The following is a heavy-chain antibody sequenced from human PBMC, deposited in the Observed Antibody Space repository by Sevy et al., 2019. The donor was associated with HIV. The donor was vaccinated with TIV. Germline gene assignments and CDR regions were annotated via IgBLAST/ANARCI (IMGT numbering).Heavy chain of an antibody. V-gene: IGHV3-23*01. CDR2: IIGTNSST. Sequence: GGSLRLSCAASGFTFSSYAMNWVRQAPGKGLEWVSTIIGTNSSTYTEDSVKGRFTVSRDNSKNTLYLQMNSLRAEDTAVYYCANSITLWSSLYYWGQGNLVTVSS. J-gene: IGHJ4*02. CDR3: ANSITLWSSLYY. CDR1: GFTFSSYA. D-gene: IGHD3-10*02.